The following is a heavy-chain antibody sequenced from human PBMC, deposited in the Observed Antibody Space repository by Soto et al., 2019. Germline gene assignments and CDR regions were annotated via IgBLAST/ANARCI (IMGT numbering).Heavy chain of an antibody. D-gene: IGHD6-13*01. V-gene: IGHV3-11*05. CDR2: ISSSTSHT. Sequence: QVQLVESGGGLVKPGGSLRLSCAVSGFTFSDYYMTWIRQAPGKGLEWVSYISSSTSHTNYADSVKGRFTISRDNAKNSLFLQMNSLRAEDTAVYYCARGIGAAADYFDFWGQGTLVTVSS. J-gene: IGHJ4*02. CDR3: ARGIGAAADYFDF. CDR1: GFTFSDYY.